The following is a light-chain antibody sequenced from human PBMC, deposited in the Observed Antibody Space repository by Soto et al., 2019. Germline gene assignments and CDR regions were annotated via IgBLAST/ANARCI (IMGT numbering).Light chain of an antibody. Sequence: DIQMTQSPSSLSASVVDRVTITFLASQGIRDDLGWYQQKPGKAPKRLIYGASTLQNGVPLRFSGSGSGTEFTLTISSLQPEDFATYYCLKHSTYPRKFGQGTKVDIK. V-gene: IGKV1-17*01. J-gene: IGKJ1*01. CDR1: QGIRDD. CDR2: GAS. CDR3: LKHSTYPRK.